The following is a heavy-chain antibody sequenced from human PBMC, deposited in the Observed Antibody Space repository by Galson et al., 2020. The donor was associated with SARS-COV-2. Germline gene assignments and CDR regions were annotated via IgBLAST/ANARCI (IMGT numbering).Heavy chain of an antibody. Sequence: ASEKVSCKASGYTFTSYGIRWVRQAPGQGLEWMGWISAYNGNTNYAQKLQGRVTMTTDTSTSTAYMELRSLRSDDTAVYYCARVPTIFGVVIIRRDYGFDIGGQGTMVTVAS. CDR2: ISAYNGNT. CDR3: ARVPTIFGVVIIRRDYGFDI. D-gene: IGHD3-3*01. V-gene: IGHV1-18*04. CDR1: GYTFTSYG. J-gene: IGHJ3*02.